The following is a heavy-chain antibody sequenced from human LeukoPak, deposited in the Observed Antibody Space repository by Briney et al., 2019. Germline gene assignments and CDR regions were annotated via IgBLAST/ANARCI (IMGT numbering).Heavy chain of an antibody. CDR3: ARDRMFTFGGAHSDAFDI. CDR1: GGTFSSYA. J-gene: IGHJ3*02. Sequence: SVKVSCKASGGTFSSYAISWVRQAPGQGLEWMGRIIPIFGTANYAQKFQGRVTITTDESTSTAYMELSSLRSEDTAVYYCARDRMFTFGGAHSDAFDIWGQGTMVTVSS. CDR2: IIPIFGTA. D-gene: IGHD3-16*01. V-gene: IGHV1-69*05.